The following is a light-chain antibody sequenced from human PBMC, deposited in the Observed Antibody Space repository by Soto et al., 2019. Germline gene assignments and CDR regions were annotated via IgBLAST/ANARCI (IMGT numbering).Light chain of an antibody. V-gene: IGKV3-11*01. J-gene: IGKJ1*01. CDR3: QQDNNWWT. Sequence: LSQSPATLSLSPGERATLSCRASQSVSSYLAWYQQKPGQAPRLLIYDASNRATGIPARFSGSGSGTDFTLTISSLEPEDFAVYCCQQDNNWWTFGQGTMVDNK. CDR2: DAS. CDR1: QSVSSY.